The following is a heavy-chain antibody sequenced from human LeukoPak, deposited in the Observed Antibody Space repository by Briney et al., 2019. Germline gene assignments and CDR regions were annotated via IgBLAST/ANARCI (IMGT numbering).Heavy chain of an antibody. V-gene: IGHV4-4*07. Sequence: PSETLSLTCTVSGGSNSSYYWSWIRQPAGKGLEWIGRIYTSGSTNYNPSLKSRVTMSVDTSKNQFSLKLSSVTAADTAVYYCARVSRYDFWSGSYVFDYWGQGTLVTVSS. CDR2: IYTSGST. J-gene: IGHJ4*02. CDR1: GGSNSSYY. D-gene: IGHD3-3*01. CDR3: ARVSRYDFWSGSYVFDY.